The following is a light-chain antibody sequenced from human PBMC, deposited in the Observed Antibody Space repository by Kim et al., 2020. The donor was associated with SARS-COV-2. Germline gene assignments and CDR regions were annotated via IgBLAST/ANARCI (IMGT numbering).Light chain of an antibody. J-gene: IGLJ1*01. V-gene: IGLV3-1*01. CDR1: KLGDKY. CDR2: QDS. Sequence: VSPGQTASIPCSGDKLGDKYACWYQQKPGQSPVLVIYQDSKRPSGIPERFSGSNSGNTATLTISGTQAMDEADYYCQAWDSSTFYVFGTGTKSPS. CDR3: QAWDSSTFYV.